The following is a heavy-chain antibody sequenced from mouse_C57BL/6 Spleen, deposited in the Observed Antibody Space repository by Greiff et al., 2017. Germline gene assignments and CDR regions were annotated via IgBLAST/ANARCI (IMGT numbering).Heavy chain of an antibody. J-gene: IGHJ2*01. CDR1: GYTFTDYN. CDR2: IYPNNGST. CDR3: AKSSGSNGYFDY. V-gene: IGHV1-22*01. Sequence: VQLQQSGPELVKPGASVKMSCKASGYTFTDYNMHWVKQSHGKSLEWIGYIYPNNGSTSYNQKFKGKATLTVNTSSSTAYMQLRSLTSEEASVYACAKSSGSNGYFDYWGQGTTLTVSS. D-gene: IGHD4-1*01.